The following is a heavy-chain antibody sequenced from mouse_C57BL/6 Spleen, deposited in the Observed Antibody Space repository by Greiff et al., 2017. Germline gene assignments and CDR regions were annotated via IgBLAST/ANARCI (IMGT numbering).Heavy chain of an antibody. J-gene: IGHJ2*01. CDR3: AIFGYYGSRDFDY. V-gene: IGHV1-74*01. CDR2: IHPSDSDT. CDR1: GYTFTSYW. Sequence: QVQLKEPGAELVKPGASVKVSCKASGYTFTSYWMHWVKQRPGQGLEWIGRIHPSDSDTNYNQKFKGKATLTVDKSSSTAYMQLSSLTSEYSAVYYCAIFGYYGSRDFDYWGQGTTLTVSS. D-gene: IGHD1-1*01.